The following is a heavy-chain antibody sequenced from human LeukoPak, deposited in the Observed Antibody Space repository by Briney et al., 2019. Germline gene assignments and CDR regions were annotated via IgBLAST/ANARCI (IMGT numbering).Heavy chain of an antibody. Sequence: SETLSLTCTVSGGSISSYYWSWIRQPPGKGLEWIGYIYYSGSTNYSPSLKSRVTISVDTSKNPFSLKLSSVTAADTAVYYCARADMGYYYDSSGYYYFDYWGQGTLVTVSS. J-gene: IGHJ4*02. CDR2: IYYSGST. CDR3: ARADMGYYYDSSGYYYFDY. V-gene: IGHV4-59*01. D-gene: IGHD3-22*01. CDR1: GGSISSYY.